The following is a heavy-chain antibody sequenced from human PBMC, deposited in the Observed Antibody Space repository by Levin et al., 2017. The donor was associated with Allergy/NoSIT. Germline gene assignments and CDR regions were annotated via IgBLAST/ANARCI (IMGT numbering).Heavy chain of an antibody. J-gene: IGHJ4*02. Sequence: PGGSLRLSCAASGFTFSSYWMHWVRQAPGKGLVWVSRINSDRSSTSYADSVKGRFTISRDNAKNTLYLQMNSLRAEDTAVYYCASGYYGSGGNDYWGQGTLVTVSS. CDR2: INSDRSST. V-gene: IGHV3-74*01. CDR3: ASGYYGSGGNDY. CDR1: GFTFSSYW. D-gene: IGHD3-10*01.